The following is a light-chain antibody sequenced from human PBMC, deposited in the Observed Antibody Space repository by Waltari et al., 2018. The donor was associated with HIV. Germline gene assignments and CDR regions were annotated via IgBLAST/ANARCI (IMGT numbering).Light chain of an antibody. CDR3: QSYDSSLSGSV. CDR1: SSNLAAGSH. CDR2: GSS. V-gene: IGLV1-40*01. Sequence: QSVLTSPPTVSRHQRQRVTISSSGSSSNLAAGSHVHSYQQPPGTAPKLLIYGSSNRPSGVPDRFSGSKSGTSASLAITGLQAEDEADYYCQSYDSSLSGSVFGGGTKLTVL. J-gene: IGLJ2*01.